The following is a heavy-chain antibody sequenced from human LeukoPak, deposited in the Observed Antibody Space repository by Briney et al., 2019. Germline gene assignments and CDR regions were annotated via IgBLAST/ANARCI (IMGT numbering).Heavy chain of an antibody. V-gene: IGHV3-73*01. CDR3: ASDNINSAGYETPFDY. D-gene: IGHD5-12*01. CDR2: IRSKANSYAT. J-gene: IGHJ4*02. Sequence: GGSLRLSCAASGFTFSGSAMHWVRQASGKGLEWVGRIRSKANSYATAYAASVKGRFTISRDDSKNTAYLQVNSLRAEDTAVYYCASDNINSAGYETPFDYWGQGTLVTVSS. CDR1: GFTFSGSA.